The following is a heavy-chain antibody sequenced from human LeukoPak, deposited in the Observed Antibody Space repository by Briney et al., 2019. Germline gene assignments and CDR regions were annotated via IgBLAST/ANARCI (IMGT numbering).Heavy chain of an antibody. V-gene: IGHV1-46*01. D-gene: IGHD2-2*01. CDR3: ARLGRPFVVVPAASRGTTKPDLRGRDY. CDR2: INPSGGST. J-gene: IGHJ4*02. Sequence: ASAKVSCKASGYTFTSYYMHWVRQAPGQGLEWMGIINPSGGSTSYAQKFQGRVTMTRDTSTSTVYMELSSLRSEDTAVYYCARLGRPFVVVPAASRGTTKPDLRGRDYWGQGTLVTVSS. CDR1: GYTFTSYY.